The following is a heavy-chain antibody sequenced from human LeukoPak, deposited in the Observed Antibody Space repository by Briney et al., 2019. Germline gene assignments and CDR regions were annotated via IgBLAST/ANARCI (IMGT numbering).Heavy chain of an antibody. CDR3: AKDRLFGDYVSSY. J-gene: IGHJ4*02. V-gene: IGHV3-33*06. CDR2: ILYDGSNK. D-gene: IGHD4-17*01. CDR1: GFTFSSYG. Sequence: GRSLRLSCAASGFTFSSYGMHWVRQAPGKGLERVAVILYDGSNKYYADSVKGRFTISRDNSKNTLYLQMNSLRAEDTAVYYCAKDRLFGDYVSSYWGQGTLVTVSS.